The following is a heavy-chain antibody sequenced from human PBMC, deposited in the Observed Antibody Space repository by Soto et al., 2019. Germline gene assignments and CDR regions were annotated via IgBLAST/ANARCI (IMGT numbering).Heavy chain of an antibody. V-gene: IGHV5-51*01. CDR1: GYNFAGYW. J-gene: IGHJ4*02. CDR2: IYPSDSDT. CDR3: GRGGVSTRTFDS. D-gene: IGHD3-3*01. Sequence: PGESLKISCKGSGYNFAGYWIAWVRQMPGKGLELMGIIYPSDSDTRYRPSFQGQVTISADKSISSAYLQWSSLRASDTAMYYCGRGGVSTRTFDSWGQGTPVTVSS.